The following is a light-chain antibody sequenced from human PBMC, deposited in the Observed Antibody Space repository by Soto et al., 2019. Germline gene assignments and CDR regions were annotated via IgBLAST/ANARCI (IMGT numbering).Light chain of an antibody. Sequence: EIEMTQSPFTLSVSLGDSVTITCRASQSVTTRLAWYQQRPGQAPRLLIYDASSMDTGIPSRFSGSGSGTDFTLTISSLQSADCATYYCLQYYNFPWTFGGGTKVDIK. CDR3: LQYYNFPWT. CDR1: QSVTTR. CDR2: DAS. V-gene: IGKV1-5*01. J-gene: IGKJ4*02.